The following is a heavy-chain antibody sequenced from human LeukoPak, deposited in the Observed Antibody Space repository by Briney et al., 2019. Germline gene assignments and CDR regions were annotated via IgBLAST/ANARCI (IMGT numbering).Heavy chain of an antibody. D-gene: IGHD1-26*01. CDR3: ARDLQIPPQLLSWFDP. CDR1: GYTFTGYY. CDR2: INPNSGGT. Sequence: ASVKVSCKASGYTFTGYYMHWVRQAPGQGLEWMGRINPNSGGTNYAQKFQGRVTMTRDTSISTAYMELSRLRSDDTAVYYCARDLQIPPQLLSWFDPWGQGTLVTVSS. V-gene: IGHV1-2*06. J-gene: IGHJ5*02.